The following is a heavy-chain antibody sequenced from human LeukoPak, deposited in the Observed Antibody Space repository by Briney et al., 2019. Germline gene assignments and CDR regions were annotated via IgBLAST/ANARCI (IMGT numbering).Heavy chain of an antibody. V-gene: IGHV6-1*01. Sequence: SQTLSLTCAISGDNVSSNSAAWNWIRQSPSRGLEWLGRTYYRAKYYNDYAVSVKSRITINPDTSKNQFSLQLNSVTPEDTAVYYCTRGAGHTFAFDSWDQGTLVTVSS. CDR2: TYYRAKYYN. CDR1: GDNVSSNSAA. J-gene: IGHJ4*02. CDR3: TRGAGHTFAFDS. D-gene: IGHD6-19*01.